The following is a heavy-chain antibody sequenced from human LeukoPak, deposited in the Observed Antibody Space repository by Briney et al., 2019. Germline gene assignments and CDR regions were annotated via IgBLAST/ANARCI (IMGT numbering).Heavy chain of an antibody. J-gene: IGHJ3*02. Sequence: PGGSLRLSCTVSGFTFSSYWMSWVRQAPGKGLEWVSFISGSGDTTHYADAVRGRFTISRDNSKNTLYLQMNSLRAEDTAVYYCAKGDTSSWSAFDIWGQGTMVTVSS. V-gene: IGHV3-23*01. CDR2: ISGSGDTT. CDR3: AKGDTSSWSAFDI. CDR1: GFTFSSYW. D-gene: IGHD5-18*01.